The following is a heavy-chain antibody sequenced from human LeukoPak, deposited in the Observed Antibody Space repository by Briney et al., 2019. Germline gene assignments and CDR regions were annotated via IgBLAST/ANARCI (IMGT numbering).Heavy chain of an antibody. D-gene: IGHD1-1*01. J-gene: IGHJ3*02. Sequence: PSQTLSLTCTVSGGSIRSSSYYWGWIRQPPGKGLEWIGSIYYSGSTYYNPSLKSRVTISVDTSKNQFSLKLSSVTAADTAVYYCAAFLLQQINVFDIWGQGTMVTVSS. CDR2: IYYSGST. CDR3: AAFLLQQINVFDI. V-gene: IGHV4-39*01. CDR1: GGSIRSSSYY.